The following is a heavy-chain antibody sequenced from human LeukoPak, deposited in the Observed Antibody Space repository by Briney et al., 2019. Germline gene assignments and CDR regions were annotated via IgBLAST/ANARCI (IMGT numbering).Heavy chain of an antibody. CDR3: ARDYDILTGSFDI. V-gene: IGHV4-61*01. D-gene: IGHD3-9*01. CDR1: GGSVSSGSYY. Sequence: SETLSLTCTVSGGSVSSGSYYWSWIRQPPGKGLEWIAYIYYTGSTNYNPSLKSRVTISVDTSKNQFSLKLRSVTAADTAVYYCARDYDILTGSFDIWGQGTMVTVSS. CDR2: IYYTGST. J-gene: IGHJ3*02.